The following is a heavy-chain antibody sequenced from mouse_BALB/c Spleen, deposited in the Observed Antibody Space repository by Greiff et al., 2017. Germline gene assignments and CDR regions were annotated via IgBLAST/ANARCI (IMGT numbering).Heavy chain of an antibody. CDR2: IDPENGNT. D-gene: IGHD2-10*02. V-gene: IGHV14-1*02. CDR1: GFNIKDYY. CDR3: ARSGESYGNDY. Sequence: EVKLQESGAELVRPGALVKLSCKASGFNIKDYYMHWVKQRPEQGLEWIGWIDPENGNTIYDPKFQGKASITADTSSNTAYLQLSSLTSEDTAVYYCARSGESYGNDYWGQGTTLTVSS. J-gene: IGHJ2*01.